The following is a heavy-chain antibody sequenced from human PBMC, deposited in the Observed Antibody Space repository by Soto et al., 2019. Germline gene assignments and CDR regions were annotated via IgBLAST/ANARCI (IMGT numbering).Heavy chain of an antibody. V-gene: IGHV4-30-2*01. J-gene: IGHJ3*02. CDR2: IYHSGST. CDR3: ARGHDYVWGSYRYRMLDAFDI. CDR1: GGSISSGGYS. D-gene: IGHD3-16*02. Sequence: LSLTCAVSGGSISSGGYSWSRIRQPPGKGLEWIGYIYHSGSTYYNPSLKSRVTISVDRSKNQFSLKLSSVTAADTAVYYCARGHDYVWGSYRYRMLDAFDIWGQGTMVTVSS.